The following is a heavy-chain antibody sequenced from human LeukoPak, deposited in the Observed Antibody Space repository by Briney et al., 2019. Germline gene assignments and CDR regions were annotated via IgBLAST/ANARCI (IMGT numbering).Heavy chain of an antibody. Sequence: GGSLRLSCAASGNSWMHWVRQVPGKGLVWVSHINSDGSWTSYADSVKGRFTISKDNAKNTVYLQMNSLRAEDTAVYYCVSFYETYWGRGTLVTVSS. D-gene: IGHD2/OR15-2a*01. J-gene: IGHJ4*02. CDR1: GNSW. CDR3: VSFYETY. V-gene: IGHV3-74*01. CDR2: INSDGSWT.